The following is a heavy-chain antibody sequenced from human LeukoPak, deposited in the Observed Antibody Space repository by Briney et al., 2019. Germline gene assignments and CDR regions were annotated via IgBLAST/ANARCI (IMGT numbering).Heavy chain of an antibody. V-gene: IGHV3-30*02. J-gene: IGHJ4*02. CDR2: IRYDGSNK. Sequence: GGSLRLSCAASGFTFSSYGMHWVRQAPGKGLEWVAFIRYDGSNKYYADSVKGRFTISRDNSKNTLYLQMNSLRAEDTAVYYCAKEVVGDYVWGSYRSRLYYFDYWGQGTLVTVSS. CDR3: AKEVVGDYVWGSYRSRLYYFDY. CDR1: GFTFSSYG. D-gene: IGHD3-16*02.